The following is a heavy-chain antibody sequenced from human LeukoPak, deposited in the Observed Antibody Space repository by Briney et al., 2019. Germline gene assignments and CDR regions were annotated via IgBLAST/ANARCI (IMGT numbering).Heavy chain of an antibody. CDR1: GYTFTSYG. J-gene: IGHJ5*02. D-gene: IGHD3-22*01. CDR3: ARIPSYDSSSNWFDP. Sequence: ASVKVSCKASGYTFTSYGISWVRQAPGQGLEWMGWISAYNGNTNYAQKLQGRVTMTTDTSTSTAYMELRSLRSDDTAVYYCARIPSYDSSSNWFDPWGQGTLVTVYS. CDR2: ISAYNGNT. V-gene: IGHV1-18*01.